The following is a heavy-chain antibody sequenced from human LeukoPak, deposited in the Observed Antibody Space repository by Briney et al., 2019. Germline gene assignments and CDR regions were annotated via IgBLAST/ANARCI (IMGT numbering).Heavy chain of an antibody. D-gene: IGHD3-10*01. Sequence: GGSLRLSCAASGFTFSTYPMHWVRQAPGKGLEYVSAITNNGDSTYHANSVKGRFTISRDNSKNTLYLQMGSLRVEDMAVYYCAKKNRRAGGSGSWAAFDIWGQGTMVTVSS. V-gene: IGHV3-64*01. CDR3: AKKNRRAGGSGSWAAFDI. CDR2: ITNNGDST. CDR1: GFTFSTYP. J-gene: IGHJ3*02.